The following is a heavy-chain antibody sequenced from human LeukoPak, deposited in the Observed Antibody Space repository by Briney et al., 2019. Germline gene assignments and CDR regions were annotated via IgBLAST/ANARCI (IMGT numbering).Heavy chain of an antibody. CDR1: GASIRSYS. Sequence: KPSESLSLTCSVSGASIRSYSWSWLRQPAGKGLEWIGRIHTSASTEYNPSLKSRVIMSVDTSKNQFSLKLSSVTAADTAVYFCARDGEYSDDAFDIWGQGTLVTVSS. CDR2: IHTSAST. V-gene: IGHV4-4*07. CDR3: ARDGEYSDDAFDI. D-gene: IGHD4-17*01. J-gene: IGHJ3*02.